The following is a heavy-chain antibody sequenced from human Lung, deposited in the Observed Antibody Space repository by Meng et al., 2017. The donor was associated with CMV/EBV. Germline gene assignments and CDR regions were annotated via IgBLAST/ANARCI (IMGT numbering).Heavy chain of an antibody. CDR1: GFTFSTFG. Sequence: SXAASGFTFSTFGIHWVRQAPGKGLEWVAFIRDTGYSKYYADSVKGRFTISRDNSKNTLYLQMDSLRAEDTAVYYCAKDMTTTYYYYGMDVWGQGTTVTVSS. CDR3: AKDMTTTYYYYGMDV. CDR2: IRDTGYSK. V-gene: IGHV3-30*02. J-gene: IGHJ6*02. D-gene: IGHD4-11*01.